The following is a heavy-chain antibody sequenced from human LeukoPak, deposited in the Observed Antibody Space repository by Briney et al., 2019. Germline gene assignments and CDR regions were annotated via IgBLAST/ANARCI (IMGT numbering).Heavy chain of an antibody. Sequence: GGSLRLSCAASGFTLSSYAMSWVRQAPGKGLEWVSAISGSGGSTYYADSVKGRFTISRDNSKNTLYLQMNSLRAEDTAVYYCAKGQAFGDYYFDYWGQGTLVTVSS. V-gene: IGHV3-23*01. CDR1: GFTLSSYA. J-gene: IGHJ4*02. CDR3: AKGQAFGDYYFDY. D-gene: IGHD2/OR15-2a*01. CDR2: ISGSGGST.